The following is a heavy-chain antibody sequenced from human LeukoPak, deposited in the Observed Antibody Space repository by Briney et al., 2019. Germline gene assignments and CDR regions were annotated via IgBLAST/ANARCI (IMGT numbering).Heavy chain of an antibody. Sequence: GGSLRLSCAASGFTFSDYAMSWVRQAPGKGLKWVSVISGSGGSTYNADSVKGRFTISRDNPKNTLYLQMNSLRAEDTAVYYCAKSVESAVTTNLYFDYWGQGTLVTVSS. J-gene: IGHJ4*02. CDR3: AKSVESAVTTNLYFDY. CDR2: ISGSGGST. CDR1: GFTFSDYA. D-gene: IGHD4-17*01. V-gene: IGHV3-23*01.